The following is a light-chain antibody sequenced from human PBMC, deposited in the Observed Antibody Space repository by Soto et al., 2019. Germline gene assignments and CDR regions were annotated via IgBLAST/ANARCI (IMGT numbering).Light chain of an antibody. V-gene: IGKV1-39*01. Sequence: DIQMTQSPSSLSASVGDRVVITCRASQSISNYLNWFQQKPGTAPKLLIFGASSLQTGVPSGFSGSGSGTDFTLTISSLQPEDFATYYCQQSYSYPYTFGQGTKLETK. CDR1: QSISNY. J-gene: IGKJ2*01. CDR3: QQSYSYPYT. CDR2: GAS.